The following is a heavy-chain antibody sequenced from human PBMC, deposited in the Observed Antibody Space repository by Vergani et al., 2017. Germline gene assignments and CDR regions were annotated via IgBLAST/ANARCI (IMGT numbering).Heavy chain of an antibody. Sequence: QMQLQESGPGLVKASETLSLTCTVSGDSIISRSYYWGWIRQPPGKGLEWIGSIYNSGNGDSSSSLKSRVTISADTSKNQFSLRLTSVTAADTAVYYCASGKYYPDTTPHFRGRYFDVWGRGTLVTVPS. CDR1: GDSIISRSYY. D-gene: IGHD3-16*01. J-gene: IGHJ2*01. CDR2: IYNSGNG. CDR3: ASGKYYPDTTPHFRGRYFDV. V-gene: IGHV4-39*01.